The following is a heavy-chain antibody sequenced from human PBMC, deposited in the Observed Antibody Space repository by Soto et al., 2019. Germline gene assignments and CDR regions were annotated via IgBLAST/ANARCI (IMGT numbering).Heavy chain of an antibody. CDR3: AKDHLPSTVTTPGY. CDR2: ISYDGNNK. D-gene: IGHD4-17*01. V-gene: IGHV3-30*18. CDR1: GFTFSTYG. Sequence: QVQLVESGGGVVQPGRPLRLSCAASGFTFSTYGMHWVRQAPGKGLEWVAVISYDGNNKYYADSVKGRFTIARDNSKNTLFLQMDSLRAEDTAVYYCAKDHLPSTVTTPGYWGQGTLVTVSS. J-gene: IGHJ4*02.